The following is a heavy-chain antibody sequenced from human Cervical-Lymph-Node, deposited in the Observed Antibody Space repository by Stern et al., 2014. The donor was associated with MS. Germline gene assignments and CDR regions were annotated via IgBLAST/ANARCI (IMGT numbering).Heavy chain of an antibody. CDR1: GFTFSSYG. CDR2: IWFDGSKM. Sequence: QVQLVQSGGGVVQPGTSLRLSCAASGFTFSSYGFYWVRQAPGKGLEWVALIWFDGSKMYYADSVKGRFTVSRDDSKNTLYLQMNNLRAEDTAVYYCARDRSYDSLDYWGQGTLVTVSS. J-gene: IGHJ4*02. CDR3: ARDRSYDSLDY. D-gene: IGHD3-22*01. V-gene: IGHV3-33*01.